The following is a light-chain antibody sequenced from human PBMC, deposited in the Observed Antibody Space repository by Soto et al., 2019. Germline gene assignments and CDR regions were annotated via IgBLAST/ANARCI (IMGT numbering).Light chain of an antibody. Sequence: IQLTQSPSSLSASMGDRVTITCRASQGIINYLAWYQQKPGKAPKLLIYGASTLQGGVPSRFSGSGSGTDFTLTVSSLXXXXXATYYCQQLFTYPPTFGPGTKVDIK. CDR1: QGIINY. V-gene: IGKV1-9*01. CDR2: GAS. CDR3: QQLFTYPPT. J-gene: IGKJ3*01.